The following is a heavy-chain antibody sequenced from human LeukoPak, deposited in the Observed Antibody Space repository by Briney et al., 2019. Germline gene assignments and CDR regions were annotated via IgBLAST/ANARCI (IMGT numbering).Heavy chain of an antibody. Sequence: PSETLSLTCTVSGGSISSSSYYWGWIRQPPGKGLEWIGTIYYSGSTYYNPSLKSRVTISVDTSKNQFSLKLSSVTAADTAVYYCGRRSASGWVGFDYWGQGTLVTVSP. CDR3: GRRSASGWVGFDY. CDR1: GGSISSSSYY. J-gene: IGHJ4*02. D-gene: IGHD2-2*01. V-gene: IGHV4-39*01. CDR2: IYYSGST.